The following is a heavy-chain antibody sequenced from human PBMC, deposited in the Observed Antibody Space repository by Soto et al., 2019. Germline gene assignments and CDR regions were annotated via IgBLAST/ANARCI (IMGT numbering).Heavy chain of an antibody. J-gene: IGHJ6*02. V-gene: IGHV1-8*01. CDR1: GYTFTSYD. D-gene: IGHD3-3*01. Sequence: ASVKVSCKASGYTFTSYDINWVRQATGQGLEWMGWMNPNSGNTGYAQKFQGRVTMTRNTSISTAYMELSSLRSEDTAVYYCARSRPHYDFWSGYYYYYGMDVWGQGTTVTVSS. CDR2: MNPNSGNT. CDR3: ARSRPHYDFWSGYYYYYGMDV.